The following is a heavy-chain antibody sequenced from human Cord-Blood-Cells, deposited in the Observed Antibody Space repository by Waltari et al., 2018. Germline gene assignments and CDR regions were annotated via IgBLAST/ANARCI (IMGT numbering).Heavy chain of an antibody. Sequence: QVQLQQWGAGLLKPSETLSLTCAVYGGSLSGYYWSWLRQTPGKGREWMGEINHSGSTNYNPSLKSRVTISVDTSKNQFSLKLSSVTAADTAVYYCARGRGWDIWGQGTMVTVSS. CDR2: INHSGST. CDR1: GGSLSGYY. D-gene: IGHD2-15*01. J-gene: IGHJ3*02. CDR3: ARGRGWDI. V-gene: IGHV4-34*01.